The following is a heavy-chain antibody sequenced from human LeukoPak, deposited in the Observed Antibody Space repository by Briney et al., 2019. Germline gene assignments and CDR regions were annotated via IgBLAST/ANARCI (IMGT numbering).Heavy chain of an antibody. CDR1: GGSFSGYY. D-gene: IGHD2-2*01. CDR2: INHSGST. Sequence: PSETLSLTCAVYGGSFSGYYWSWIRQPPGKGLEWIGEINHSGSTNYNPSLKSRVTISVDTSKSQFSLTLSSVTAADTAVYYCARGEIGYCISTSCPPPLDRGQGTLVTVSS. CDR3: ARGEIGYCISTSCPPPLD. J-gene: IGHJ4*02. V-gene: IGHV4-34*01.